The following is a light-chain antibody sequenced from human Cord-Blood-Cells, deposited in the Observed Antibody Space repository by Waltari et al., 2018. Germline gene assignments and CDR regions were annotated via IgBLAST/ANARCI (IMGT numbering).Light chain of an antibody. CDR1: SSDVGGYNY. CDR3: SSYTSNVV. CDR2: DVS. V-gene: IGLV2-14*01. J-gene: IGLJ2*01. Sequence: QSALTQPASVSGSPGQSITISCTGTSSDVGGYNYVSWYQQHPGKAPKLMIYDVSNRPSGVSNLFSGSKSGNTASLTISVLQAEDEADYYCSSYTSNVVFGGGTKLTVL.